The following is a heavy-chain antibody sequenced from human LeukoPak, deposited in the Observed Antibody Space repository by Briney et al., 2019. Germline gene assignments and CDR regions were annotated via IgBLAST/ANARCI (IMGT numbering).Heavy chain of an antibody. D-gene: IGHD4-23*01. J-gene: IGHJ4*02. V-gene: IGHV4-39*07. CDR3: ARGGGLIDY. CDR1: GGSISSSSYF. CDR2: IDSSGST. Sequence: PSETLSLTCTVSGGSISSSSYFWGWIRQPPGKGLEWIGSIDSSGSTYYNPALKSRVTISVDKSKNQFSLKLNSVTAADTAVYYCARGGGLIDYWGQGTLVTVSS.